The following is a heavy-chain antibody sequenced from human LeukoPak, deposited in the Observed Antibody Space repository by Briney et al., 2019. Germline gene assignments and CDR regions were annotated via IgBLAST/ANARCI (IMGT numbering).Heavy chain of an antibody. CDR2: IIPIFGTA. CDR3: ARAGDGYCTNGVCYDGYFQH. CDR1: GGTFSSYA. J-gene: IGHJ1*01. V-gene: IGHV1-69*05. Sequence: SVKVSCKASGGTFSSYAISWVRQAPGQGLEWMGGIIPIFGTANYAQKFQGRVTITTDESTSTAYMELSSLRSEDTAVYYCARAGDGYCTNGVCYDGYFQHWGQGTLVTVSS. D-gene: IGHD2-8*01.